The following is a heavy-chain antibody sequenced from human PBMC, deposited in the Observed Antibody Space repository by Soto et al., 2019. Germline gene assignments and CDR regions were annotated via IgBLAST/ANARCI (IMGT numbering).Heavy chain of an antibody. D-gene: IGHD2-21*01. CDR1: EYIFTNYW. J-gene: IGHJ4*02. CDR2: IEPRDSYT. Sequence: EVQLVQSGAEVKMPGESLKISCKGSEYIFTNYWINWVRQMPGKGLEWMGRIEPRDSYTNYSPSFQAHVTFSVDTSTNTAYLQSNKNGLKDSDSAIYYCARGQYGNSGDCYSAFDYWGQGTLVTVSS. CDR3: ARGQYGNSGDCYSAFDY. V-gene: IGHV5-10-1*03.